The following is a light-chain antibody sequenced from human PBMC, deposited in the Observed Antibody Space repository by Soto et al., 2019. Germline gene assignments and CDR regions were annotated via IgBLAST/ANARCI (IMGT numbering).Light chain of an antibody. CDR1: QSVSGN. CDR3: QQYNNWGT. Sequence: EIVMTQSPATLSVSPGERATLSCRASQSVSGNLAWYQQKPGQVPRLLIYGASTRATGIPARFSGSGSGTEFTLTISSLQSEDFAVYYCQQYNNWGTFGQGTKVEIK. V-gene: IGKV3-15*01. CDR2: GAS. J-gene: IGKJ1*01.